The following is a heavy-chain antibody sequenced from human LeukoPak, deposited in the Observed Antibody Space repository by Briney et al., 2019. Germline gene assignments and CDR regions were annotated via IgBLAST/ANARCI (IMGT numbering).Heavy chain of an antibody. J-gene: IGHJ6*03. CDR2: INHSGST. CDR3: ARHAAYYDILTGYPYYYYYMDV. D-gene: IGHD3-9*01. CDR1: GGSFSGYY. Sequence: PSETLSLTCAVYGGSFSGYYWSWIRQPPGEGLEWIGEINHSGSTNYNPSLRSRVTISVDTSKNQFSLKLSSVIAADTAVYYCARHAAYYDILTGYPYYYYYMDVWGKGTTVTISS. V-gene: IGHV4-34*01.